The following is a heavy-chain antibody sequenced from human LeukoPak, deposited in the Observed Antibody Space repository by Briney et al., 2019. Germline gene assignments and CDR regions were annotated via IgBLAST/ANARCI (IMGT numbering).Heavy chain of an antibody. J-gene: IGHJ4*02. Sequence: GGSLRLSCAASGFTVTSNYMSWVRQAPGKGLEWVGFIRSKAYGGTTEYAASVKGRFTISRDDSKSIAYLQMNSLKTEDTAVYYCTRDFFSGYYPYYFDYWGQGTLVTVSS. V-gene: IGHV3-49*04. CDR3: TRDFFSGYYPYYFDY. D-gene: IGHD3-22*01. CDR2: IRSKAYGGTT. CDR1: GFTVTSNY.